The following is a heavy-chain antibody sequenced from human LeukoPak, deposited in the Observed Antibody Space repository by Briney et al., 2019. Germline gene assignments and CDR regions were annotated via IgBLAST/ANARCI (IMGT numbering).Heavy chain of an antibody. CDR2: IYYSGST. CDR1: SGSISTSNYY. D-gene: IGHD1-26*01. V-gene: IGHV4-39*07. CDR3: ARDHSGSYLNWFDP. J-gene: IGHJ5*02. Sequence: PSETLSLTCTVSSGSISTSNYYWGWIRQPPGKGLEWIGSIYYSGSTYYNPSLKSRVTISVDTSKNQFSLKLSSVTAADTAVYYCARDHSGSYLNWFDPWGQGTLVTVSS.